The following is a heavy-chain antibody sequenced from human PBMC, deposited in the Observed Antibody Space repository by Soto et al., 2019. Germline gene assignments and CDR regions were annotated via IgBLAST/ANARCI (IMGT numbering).Heavy chain of an antibody. CDR3: ARVSLAAAATGPFDY. J-gene: IGHJ4*02. V-gene: IGHV1-69*13. CDR1: GGTFSSYA. Sequence: SVKVSCKASGGTFSSYAISWVRQAPGQGLEWMGGIIPIFGTANYAQKFQGRVTITADESTSTAYMELSSLRSEDTAVYYCARVSLAAAATGPFDYWGQGTLVTVSS. CDR2: IIPIFGTA. D-gene: IGHD6-13*01.